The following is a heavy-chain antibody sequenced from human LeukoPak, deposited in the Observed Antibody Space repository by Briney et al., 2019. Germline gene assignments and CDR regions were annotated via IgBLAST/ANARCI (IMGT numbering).Heavy chain of an antibody. CDR3: ARDDTVIHFDY. D-gene: IGHD3-16*02. CDR1: GFTFSSYE. CDR2: ISSSDSTI. Sequence: GGSLRLSCAASGFTFSSYEMNWVRQAPAKGLEWVSYISSSDSTIYYADSVKGHFTISRDNAINSLYLQMNSLRAQDTAVYYCARDDTVIHFDYWGQGTLVAVSS. V-gene: IGHV3-48*03. J-gene: IGHJ4*02.